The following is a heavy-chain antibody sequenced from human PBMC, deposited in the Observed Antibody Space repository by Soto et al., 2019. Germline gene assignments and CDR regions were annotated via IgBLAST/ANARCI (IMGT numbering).Heavy chain of an antibody. J-gene: IGHJ3*02. CDR1: GYTLTELS. D-gene: IGHD2-15*01. CDR3: ATDPHRIYVDAFDI. V-gene: IGHV1-24*01. CDR2: FDPEDGET. Sequence: ASVKVSCKVSGYTLTELSMHWVRQAPGKGLEWMGGFDPEDGETIYAQKFQGRVTMTEDTSTDTAYMELSSLISEDTAVYYCATDPHRIYVDAFDIWGQGTMVTVSS.